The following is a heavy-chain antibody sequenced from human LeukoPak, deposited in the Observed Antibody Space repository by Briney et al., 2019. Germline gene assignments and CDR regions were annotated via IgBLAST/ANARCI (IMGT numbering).Heavy chain of an antibody. V-gene: IGHV1-2*02. CDR3: AKNSWFGVYGMDV. J-gene: IGHJ6*02. Sequence: ASVKVSCKASGHTFTGYYMHWVRQAPGQGLEWMGWINPNSGGTNYAQKFQGRVTMTRDTSISTAYMELSRLRSDDTAVYYCAKNSWFGVYGMDVWGRGTTVTVSS. D-gene: IGHD3-10*01. CDR1: GHTFTGYY. CDR2: INPNSGGT.